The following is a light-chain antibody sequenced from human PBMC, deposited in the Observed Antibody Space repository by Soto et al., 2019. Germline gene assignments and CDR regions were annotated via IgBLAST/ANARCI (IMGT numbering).Light chain of an antibody. CDR3: QQYGSSPGT. J-gene: IGKJ4*01. CDR1: QSVSSNY. V-gene: IGKV3-20*01. CDR2: GAS. Sequence: EIVLTQSPATLSLSPGERATLSCRASQSVSSNYLAWYQQKPGQPPRLLIDGASSRATGIPDRISGSGSATAFTITISRLEPEDFAVYYCQQYGSSPGTFGGGTKVEIK.